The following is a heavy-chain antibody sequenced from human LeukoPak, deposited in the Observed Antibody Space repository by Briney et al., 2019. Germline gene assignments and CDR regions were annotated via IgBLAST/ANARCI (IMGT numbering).Heavy chain of an antibody. J-gene: IGHJ4*02. V-gene: IGHV4-38-2*02. CDR1: IYSISSGYH. D-gene: IGHD2-15*01. Sequence: SETLSLTCTVSIYSISSGYHWGWVRQSPGKGLEWIGYVYYNGSAKYNPSLKSRVTISVDMSKNQFSLKVSSVTAADTAIYYCARKGGHFDYWGQGTLVTVSS. CDR3: ARKGGHFDY. CDR2: VYYNGSA.